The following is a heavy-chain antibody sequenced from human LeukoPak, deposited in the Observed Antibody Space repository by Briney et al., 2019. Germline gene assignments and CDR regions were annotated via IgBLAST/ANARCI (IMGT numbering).Heavy chain of an antibody. CDR2: ITHSGST. CDR1: GGSFSGYY. CDR3: ARGMNRGWGSGSYLK. J-gene: IGHJ4*02. D-gene: IGHD3-10*01. Sequence: PSETLSLTCAVYGGSFSGYYWIWIRRPPGKGLEWIGEITHSGSTNYNPSLKSRVTTSVDTSKNQFSLKLSSVTAADTAVYYCARGMNRGWGSGSYLKWGQGTPVTVSS. V-gene: IGHV4-34*01.